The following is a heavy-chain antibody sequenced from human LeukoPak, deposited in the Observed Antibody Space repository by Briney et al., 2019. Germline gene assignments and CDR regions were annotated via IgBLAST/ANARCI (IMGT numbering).Heavy chain of an antibody. CDR2: ISYSGST. D-gene: IGHD3-10*01. CDR3: ARHPELYFFDY. CDR1: GAPISSYY. V-gene: IGHV4-59*08. Sequence: SVTLSLTCTVSGAPISSYYWSWIRQPPGKGLEWIGYISYSGSTNYNPSLKSRVTISADTSKNQVSLTLSSVTAADTAVYYCARHPELYFFDYWGQGTLVTVSS. J-gene: IGHJ4*02.